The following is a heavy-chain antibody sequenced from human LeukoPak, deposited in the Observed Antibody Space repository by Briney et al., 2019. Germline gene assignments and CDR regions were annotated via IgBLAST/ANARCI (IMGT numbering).Heavy chain of an antibody. Sequence: SGGSLRLSCAASGFTFSSYAMSWVRQAPGKGLEWVSGINWSGGSTGYADSVKGRFTISRDNAKNSLYLQMNSLRAEDTALYYCARGLLWFGELLSHAFDIWGQGTMVTVSS. CDR1: GFTFSSYA. D-gene: IGHD3-10*01. J-gene: IGHJ3*02. CDR3: ARGLLWFGELLSHAFDI. CDR2: INWSGGST. V-gene: IGHV3-20*04.